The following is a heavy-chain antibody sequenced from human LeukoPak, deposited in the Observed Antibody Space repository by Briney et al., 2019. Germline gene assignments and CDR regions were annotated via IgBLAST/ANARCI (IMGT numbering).Heavy chain of an antibody. D-gene: IGHD3-9*01. V-gene: IGHV3-7*03. Sequence: GGSLRLSCAASGFTFSRYWMSWVRQAPGKGLGRVANIKEDGNQKNYVDSVKGRFTISRDNSKNTLSLQMNSLRVEDTAVYYCAKRDPTGYSDYWGQGTLVTVSS. CDR1: GFTFSRYW. J-gene: IGHJ4*02. CDR2: IKEDGNQK. CDR3: AKRDPTGYSDY.